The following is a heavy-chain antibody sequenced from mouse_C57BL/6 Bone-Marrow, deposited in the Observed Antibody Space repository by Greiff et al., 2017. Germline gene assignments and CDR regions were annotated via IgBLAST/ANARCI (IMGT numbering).Heavy chain of an antibody. J-gene: IGHJ2*01. CDR2: IHPNSGST. Sequence: VQLQQPGAELVKPGASVKLSCKASGYTFTSYWMHWVKQRPGQGLEWIGMIHPNSGSTNYNEKFKSKATLTVDKSSSTAYMQLSSLRCGDSAVYDGARRRMITTVVATDYWGQGTTLTVAA. CDR1: GYTFTSYW. V-gene: IGHV1-64*01. CDR3: ARRRMITTVVATDY. D-gene: IGHD1-1*01.